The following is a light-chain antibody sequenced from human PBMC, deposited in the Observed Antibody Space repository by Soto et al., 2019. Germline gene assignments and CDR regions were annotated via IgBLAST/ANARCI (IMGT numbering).Light chain of an antibody. Sequence: QSVLTQPPSASGTPGQRVTISCSGSSSNIGSNTVNWYQQLPGTAPKLLIYNNNQRPSGVPDRFSGSKSGTSASLAISGLQSQEEADYYCAAWDDSLNGLVFGTGTKLTAL. V-gene: IGLV1-44*01. J-gene: IGLJ1*01. CDR3: AAWDDSLNGLV. CDR1: SSNIGSNT. CDR2: NNN.